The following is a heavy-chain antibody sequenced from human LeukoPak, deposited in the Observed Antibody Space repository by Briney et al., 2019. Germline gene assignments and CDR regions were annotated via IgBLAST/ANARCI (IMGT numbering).Heavy chain of an antibody. V-gene: IGHV4-59*08. CDR1: GGYISSYF. CDR2: THHMVST. CDR3: ARHVGHYDGSGYYYHWYFDL. J-gene: IGHJ2*01. D-gene: IGHD3-22*01. Sequence: SEALSLTCIDSGGYISSYFWSWIRQPPGKGLEWIGNTHHMVSTNFNPSLKSRVTISVDTSKNQFSLKLSSVTAADTAVYYCARHVGHYDGSGYYYHWYFDLWGRGTLVTVSS.